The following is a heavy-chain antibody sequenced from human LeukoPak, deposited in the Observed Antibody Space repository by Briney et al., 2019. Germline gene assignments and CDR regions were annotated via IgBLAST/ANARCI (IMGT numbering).Heavy chain of an antibody. CDR1: GESFRGYY. V-gene: IGHV4-34*01. D-gene: IGHD3-10*01. CDR2: INHSGST. J-gene: IGHJ6*03. Sequence: SESLSLTFSVYGESFRGYYWTWIRQPPGKGLGRVEEINHSGSTNYTPSFKSRVTISVDTSKRPFSMKLSSVTAADTAVYYCARNLREGFHYYYMFVWGRGTTVIISS. CDR3: ARNLREGFHYYYMFV.